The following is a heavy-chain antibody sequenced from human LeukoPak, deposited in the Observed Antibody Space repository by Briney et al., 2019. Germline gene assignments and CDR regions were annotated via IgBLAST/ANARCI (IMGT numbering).Heavy chain of an antibody. Sequence: PVASVRVSCKASGYTFTDYYMHWVRQAPGQGLEWMGWLNPNSGDTNYAQKFQGRVSMTRDSSISIAYMDLSDLRSDDTAVYSCARGRNIEMTTMSGGSDYWGQGTLVTVSS. CDR3: ARGRNIEMTTMSGGSDY. J-gene: IGHJ4*02. CDR1: GYTFTDYY. V-gene: IGHV1-2*02. D-gene: IGHD5-24*01. CDR2: LNPNSGDT.